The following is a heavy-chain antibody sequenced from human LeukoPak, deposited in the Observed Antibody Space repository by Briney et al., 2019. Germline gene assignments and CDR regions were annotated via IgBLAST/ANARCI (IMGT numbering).Heavy chain of an antibody. D-gene: IGHD6-13*01. CDR1: GYTFTSYD. CDR2: MNPNSGNT. J-gene: IGHJ4*02. V-gene: IGHV1-8*01. CDR3: ARVGIAAAGIGDDY. Sequence: GASVKVSCKASGYTFTSYDINWVRQATGQGLEWMGWMNPNSGNTGYAQKFQGRVTMTRNTSISTAYMELSSLRSEDTAVYYCARVGIAAAGIGDDYWGQGTLVTVSS.